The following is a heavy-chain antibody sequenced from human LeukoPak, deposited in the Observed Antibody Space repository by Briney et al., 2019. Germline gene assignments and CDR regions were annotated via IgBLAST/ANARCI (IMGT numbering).Heavy chain of an antibody. D-gene: IGHD6-19*01. CDR3: ARSSLAVYFNY. J-gene: IGHJ4*02. CDR1: GGSISSGSYY. CDR2: IFTRGTT. Sequence: SETPSLTCTVSGGSISSGSYYWNWIRQPAGKGLEWLGNIFTRGTTNYNASLESRLTISLDTARNQFSLSLRSVTAADTAIYFCARSSLAVYFNYWGQGTLVTASS. V-gene: IGHV4-61*09.